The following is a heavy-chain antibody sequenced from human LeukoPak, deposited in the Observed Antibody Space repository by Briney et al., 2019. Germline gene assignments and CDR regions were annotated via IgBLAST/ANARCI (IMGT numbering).Heavy chain of an antibody. CDR1: GGSISSGSYY. CDR2: IHRSGST. Sequence: SSETLSLTCTVSGGSISSGSYYWSWIRQPAGKGLEWIGRIHRSGSTAYNPSVKSRVTISVDTSKNQFSLKLNSATAADTAMYYCARGGFLVQNHFDPWGQGTLVTVSS. CDR3: ARGGFLVQNHFDP. J-gene: IGHJ5*02. V-gene: IGHV4-61*02. D-gene: IGHD3-3*01.